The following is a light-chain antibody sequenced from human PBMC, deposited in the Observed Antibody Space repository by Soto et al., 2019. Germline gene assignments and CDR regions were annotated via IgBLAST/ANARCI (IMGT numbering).Light chain of an antibody. CDR1: SSDVGGYNF. V-gene: IGLV2-14*01. CDR3: SSYTSSTTLEV. CDR2: EVS. Sequence: QSALTQPASLSGSPGQSITISYTGASSDVGGYNFVSWYQQHPDKAPKLMIYEVSHRPSGVSNRFSGSKSGNTASLTISGLQAEDEADYYCSSYTSSTTLEVFGGGTKVTVL. J-gene: IGLJ2*01.